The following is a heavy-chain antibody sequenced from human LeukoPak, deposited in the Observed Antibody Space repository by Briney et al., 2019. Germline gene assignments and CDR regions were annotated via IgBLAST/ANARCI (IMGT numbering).Heavy chain of an antibody. D-gene: IGHD3-22*01. CDR1: GGSISSSSYY. CDR2: IYYSGST. J-gene: IGHJ6*02. CDR3: ARLVWHYDSSGYYTLPSWYYGMDV. Sequence: SETLSLTCTVSGGSISSSSYYWGWIRQPPGKGLEWIGSIYYSGSTYYNPSLKSRVTISVDTSKNQFSLKLSSVTAADTAVYHCARLVWHYDSSGYYTLPSWYYGMDVWGQGTTVTVSS. V-gene: IGHV4-39*01.